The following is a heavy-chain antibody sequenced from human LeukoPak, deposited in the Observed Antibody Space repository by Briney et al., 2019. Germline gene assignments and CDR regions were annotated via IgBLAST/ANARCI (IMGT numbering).Heavy chain of an antibody. D-gene: IGHD3-10*01. CDR2: IWFDGSNK. CDR3: AKADVVVRGFNPDY. CDR1: GFTFSNSA. J-gene: IGHJ4*02. V-gene: IGHV3-33*06. Sequence: GRSLRLSCAASGFTFSNSAMHGVRQAPGRGREGVADIWFDGSNKYYQHPVQGRFTISRDNSKTTLYLHMNSLRAEDTAVYDCAKADVVVRGFNPDYWGQGTLVTVSS.